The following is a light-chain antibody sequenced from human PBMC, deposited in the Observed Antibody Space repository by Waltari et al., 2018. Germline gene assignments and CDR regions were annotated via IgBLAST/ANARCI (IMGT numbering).Light chain of an antibody. V-gene: IGLV2-8*01. CDR3: SSYAVTNNYVI. CDR1: SGAFDDYNY. J-gene: IGLJ2*01. Sequence: QSALTQPPSASGSPGQSVTISCTGTSGAFDDYNYLSWYQQFPGKAPTLIIYEISRRPSVVPDRFSGSKSGDTASLTISGLQADDEAEYYCSSYAVTNNYVIFGGGTKLTVL. CDR2: EIS.